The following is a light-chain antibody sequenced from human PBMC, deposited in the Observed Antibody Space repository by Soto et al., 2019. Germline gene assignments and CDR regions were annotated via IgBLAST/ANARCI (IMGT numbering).Light chain of an antibody. CDR2: GAS. Sequence: EIVLTQSPGTLSLSPGERATLSYRASQSVSSSYLAWYQQKPGQAPRLLIYGASGRATGIPDRFSGSGSGTDFTLTISRLEPEDFAVYYCQQYGSSIFTFGPGTKVDIK. V-gene: IGKV3-20*01. J-gene: IGKJ3*01. CDR3: QQYGSSIFT. CDR1: QSVSSSY.